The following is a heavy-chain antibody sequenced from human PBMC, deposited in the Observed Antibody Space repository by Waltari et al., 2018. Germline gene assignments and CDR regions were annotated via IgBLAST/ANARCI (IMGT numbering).Heavy chain of an antibody. CDR1: GFTFICTA. CDR3: GRGKYMYYYDSSGFDY. CDR2: ISDDGGNK. V-gene: IGHV3-30*01. D-gene: IGHD3-22*01. J-gene: IGHJ4*02. Sequence: QVQLVESGGGVVQPGGSLRLSCAASGFTFICTAMHWVRQAPGKGLEWVTTISDDGGNKYYADSVKGRFTISRDNSKNTLYLQMNSLRPEDTAVYYCGRGKYMYYYDSSGFDYWGQGTLVTVSS.